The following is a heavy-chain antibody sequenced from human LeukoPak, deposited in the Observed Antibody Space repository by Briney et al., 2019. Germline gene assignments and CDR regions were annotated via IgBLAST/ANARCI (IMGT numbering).Heavy chain of an antibody. CDR1: GYTFTSYG. CDR3: ARDAPIYYDSSGYHLPRVDY. D-gene: IGHD3-22*01. Sequence: ASVKVSCKASGYTFTSYGISWVRQAPGQGLEWMGWISAYNGNTNYAQKLQGRVTMTTDTSTSTAYMELRSLRSDDTAVYYCARDAPIYYDSSGYHLPRVDYWGQGTLVTVSS. V-gene: IGHV1-18*01. CDR2: ISAYNGNT. J-gene: IGHJ4*02.